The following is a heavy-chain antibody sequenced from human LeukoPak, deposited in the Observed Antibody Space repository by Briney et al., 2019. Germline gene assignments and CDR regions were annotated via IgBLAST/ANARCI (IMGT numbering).Heavy chain of an antibody. J-gene: IGHJ4*02. D-gene: IGHD1-26*01. CDR1: GYTFTDYY. CDR3: TRALGSDY. V-gene: IGHV1-2*02. CDR2: INPNSGGT. Sequence: GASVKVSCKASGYTFTDYYMNWVRQAPGQGLEWMRWINPNSGGTNYAQKFRGRVTMTRDTSITTAYMELSSLRSDDTAMYYCTRALGSDYWGQGTLVTVSS.